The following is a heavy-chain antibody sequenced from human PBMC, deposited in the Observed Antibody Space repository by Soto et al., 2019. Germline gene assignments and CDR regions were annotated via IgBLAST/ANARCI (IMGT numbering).Heavy chain of an antibody. V-gene: IGHV3-23*01. Sequence: EVQLLESGGDFKQPGGSLRLSCAGSGFNFSNYALNWVRQAPGKRLEWVSVISGNSGTTYYAASVKGRFTISRDNSKKTLDLQMNSLRSDDAAVYYCAQGRAIMAFGVITPFDCWGQGNLVTVSS. D-gene: IGHD3-3*01. CDR3: AQGRAIMAFGVITPFDC. CDR1: GFNFSNYA. CDR2: ISGNSGTT. J-gene: IGHJ4*02.